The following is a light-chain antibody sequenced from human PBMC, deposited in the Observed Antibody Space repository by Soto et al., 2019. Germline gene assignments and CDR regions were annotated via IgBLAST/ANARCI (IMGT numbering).Light chain of an antibody. Sequence: QSVLTQPPSVSGAPGQRVTISCTGSSSNIGAGYDVHWYQQLPGTAPKLLIYVNSNRPSGVPDRFSGSKSGTSASLAITGLQAEDEAVYYCQSYDSSLSGVVFGGGTKLTVL. V-gene: IGLV1-40*01. CDR1: SSNIGAGYD. CDR3: QSYDSSLSGVV. CDR2: VNS. J-gene: IGLJ2*01.